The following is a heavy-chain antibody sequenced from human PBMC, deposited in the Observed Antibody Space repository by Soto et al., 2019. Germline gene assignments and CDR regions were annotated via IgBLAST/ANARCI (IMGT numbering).Heavy chain of an antibody. CDR1: GFTFSSYG. V-gene: IGHV3-33*01. D-gene: IGHD3-3*01. J-gene: IGHJ4*02. CDR3: ARSDNDFWSGYYGGVFDY. CDR2: IWYDGSNK. Sequence: QVQLVESGGGVVQPGRSLRLSCAASGFTFSSYGMHWVRQAPGKGLEWVAVIWYDGSNKYYADSVKGRFTISRDNSKNTLYLQMNSLRAEDTAAYYCARSDNDFWSGYYGGVFDYWGQGTLVTVSS.